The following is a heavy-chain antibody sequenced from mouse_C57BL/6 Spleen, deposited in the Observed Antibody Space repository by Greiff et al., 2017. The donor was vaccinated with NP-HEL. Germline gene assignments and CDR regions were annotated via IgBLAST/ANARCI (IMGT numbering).Heavy chain of an antibody. V-gene: IGHV1-15*01. CDR1: GYTFTDYE. CDR2: IDPETGGT. J-gene: IGHJ2*01. Sequence: VQLQQSGAELVRPGASVTLSCKASGYTFTDYEMHWVKQTPVHGLEWIGAIDPETGGTAYNQKFKGKAILTADKSSSTAYMELRSLTSEDSAVYYCTRSSSASYFDYWGQGTTLTVSS. D-gene: IGHD3-2*02. CDR3: TRSSSASYFDY.